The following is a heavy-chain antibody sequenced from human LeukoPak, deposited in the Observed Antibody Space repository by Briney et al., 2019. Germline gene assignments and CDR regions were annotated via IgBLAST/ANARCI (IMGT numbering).Heavy chain of an antibody. D-gene: IGHD6-13*01. CDR3: ARGSKAAPGTFDY. J-gene: IGHJ4*02. Sequence: SETLSLTCAVSGGSISSGGYYWSWIRQPPGKGLEWIGYIYYTGSTDYNPSLKSRVAISVDTSKNQFSLKLSSVTAADTAVYYCARGSKAAPGTFDYWGQGTLVTVSS. V-gene: IGHV4-61*08. CDR2: IYYTGST. CDR1: GGSISSGGYY.